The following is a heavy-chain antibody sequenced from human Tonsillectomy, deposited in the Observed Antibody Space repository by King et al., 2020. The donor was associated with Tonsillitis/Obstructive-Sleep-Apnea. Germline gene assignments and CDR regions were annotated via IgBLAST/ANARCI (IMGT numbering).Heavy chain of an antibody. CDR3: AKDLFDYDSSGLEV. V-gene: IGHV3-9*01. CDR2: INWNSGNI. CDR1: GFAFDDYD. J-gene: IGHJ6*03. D-gene: IGHD3-22*01. Sequence: VQLVESGGGLVQPGRSLRLSCAASGFAFDDYDMHWVRQAPGKGLEWVSGINWNSGNIDYADSVKGRFTISRDNAKNSLYLQMNSLRPEDTALYYCAKDLFDYDSSGLEVCGKGTPVTVSS.